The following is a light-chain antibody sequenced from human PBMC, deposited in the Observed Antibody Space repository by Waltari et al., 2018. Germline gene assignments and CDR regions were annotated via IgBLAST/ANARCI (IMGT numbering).Light chain of an antibody. CDR2: KAS. J-gene: IGKJ4*01. Sequence: DIQMTQSPSTLSASVGDRVTITCRASQSISNWLAWYQQKPGKAPKLLIYKASTLESGVPSRFSGSGSGTEFTLTTSSLQPDDFATYYGQQYNSYSLLTCGGGTKVEI. CDR1: QSISNW. CDR3: QQYNSYSLLT. V-gene: IGKV1-5*03.